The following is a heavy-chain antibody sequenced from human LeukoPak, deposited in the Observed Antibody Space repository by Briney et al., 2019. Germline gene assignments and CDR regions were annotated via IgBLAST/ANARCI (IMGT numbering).Heavy chain of an antibody. J-gene: IGHJ4*02. D-gene: IGHD3-10*01. CDR3: AELFESGTYNNFFHY. V-gene: IGHV3-23*01. Sequence: TGGSLRLSCDASGFSINTYTRYWVRQAPAQGLEWVSAITATSSSSHDADAVQSRFTISSDNSNNNLYLQMKSLGPAAAAIYYCAELFESGTYNNFFHYWGQGTLVTVFS. CDR1: GFSINTYT. CDR2: ITATSSSS.